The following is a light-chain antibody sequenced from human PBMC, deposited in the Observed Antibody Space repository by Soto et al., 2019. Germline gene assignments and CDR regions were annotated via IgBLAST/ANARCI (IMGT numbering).Light chain of an antibody. Sequence: QSALTQPASVSGSPGQSITISCTGTSSDVGNYNLVSWYQQHPGKAPKLMIFEVSNRPSGVSNRFSGSKSGNTASLTISGLHAEDEADYYCISYTTSSTSYVFGTGTKVTVL. CDR1: SSDVGNYNL. CDR2: EVS. J-gene: IGLJ1*01. CDR3: ISYTTSSTSYV. V-gene: IGLV2-14*02.